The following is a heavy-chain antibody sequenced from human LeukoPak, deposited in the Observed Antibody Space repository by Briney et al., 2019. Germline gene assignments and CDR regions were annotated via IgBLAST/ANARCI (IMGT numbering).Heavy chain of an antibody. CDR3: ARSRLGYCSGGSCFFQNWFDP. D-gene: IGHD2-15*01. CDR2: INPNSGGT. Sequence: ASVKVSCKASGYTFTGYYMHWVRQAPGQGLEWMGWINPNSGGTNYAQKFQGRVTMTRDTSISTAYMELSRLRSDDTAVYYCARSRLGYCSGGSCFFQNWFDPWGQGTLVTVSS. J-gene: IGHJ5*02. V-gene: IGHV1-2*02. CDR1: GYTFTGYY.